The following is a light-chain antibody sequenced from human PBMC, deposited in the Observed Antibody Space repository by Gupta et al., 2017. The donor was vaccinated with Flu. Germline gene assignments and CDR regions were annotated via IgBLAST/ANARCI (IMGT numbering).Light chain of an antibody. CDR2: DDS. J-gene: IGLJ3*02. Sequence: SYVLTQPPSVSVAPGQTARVPCGGDNIGSKSVHWYQQMPGQAPVLVVYDDSDRPSGIPERFSGSNSGNTATLTISRVEAGDEADYYCQVWDSSTDHWVFGGGTKLTVL. V-gene: IGLV3-21*02. CDR1: NIGSKS. CDR3: QVWDSSTDHWV.